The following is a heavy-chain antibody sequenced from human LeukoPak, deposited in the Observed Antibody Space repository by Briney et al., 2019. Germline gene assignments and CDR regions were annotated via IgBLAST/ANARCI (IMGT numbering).Heavy chain of an antibody. D-gene: IGHD1-26*01. CDR2: ISGSGGST. V-gene: IGHV3-23*01. J-gene: IGHJ4*02. Sequence: GGSLRLSCAASGFTFSSYAMSWVRQAPGKGLEWVSAISGSGGSTYYADSVKGRFTISRDNSKSTLYLQMNSLRAEDTAVYYCAKAVASYSGSSYGYFDYWGQGTLVTVSS. CDR3: AKAVASYSGSSYGYFDY. CDR1: GFTFSSYA.